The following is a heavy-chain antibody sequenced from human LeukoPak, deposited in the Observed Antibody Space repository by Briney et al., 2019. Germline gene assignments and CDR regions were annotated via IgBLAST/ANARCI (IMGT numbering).Heavy chain of an antibody. V-gene: IGHV3-23*01. J-gene: IGHJ4*02. Sequence: PGGSLRLSCAASGFTFSSYSMNWVRQAPGKGVEWVSAISGRGGTTYYADSVKGRFTISRGNSKNTLYLQMNSLRAEDTALYYCPKDLSSRGRSDYWGQGTLVTVSS. CDR3: PKDLSSRGRSDY. CDR2: ISGRGGTT. CDR1: GFTFSSYS. D-gene: IGHD2-15*01.